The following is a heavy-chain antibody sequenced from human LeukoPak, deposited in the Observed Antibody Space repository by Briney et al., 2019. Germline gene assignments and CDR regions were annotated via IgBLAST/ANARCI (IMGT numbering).Heavy chain of an antibody. D-gene: IGHD6-13*01. J-gene: IGHJ4*02. CDR3: ARGRGQQLGNFDY. CDR2: IYYSGST. V-gene: IGHV4-39*01. Sequence: PSETLSLTCTASGGSISSSYYYWGWIRQPPGKGLEWIGSIYYSGSTYYNPSLKSRVTISVDTSKNQFSLKLSSVTAADTTVYYCARGRGQQLGNFDYWGQGTLVTVSS. CDR1: GGSISSSYYY.